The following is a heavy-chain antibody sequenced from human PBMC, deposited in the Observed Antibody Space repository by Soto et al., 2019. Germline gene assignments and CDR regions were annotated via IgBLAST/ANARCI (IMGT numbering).Heavy chain of an antibody. V-gene: IGHV4-39*01. Sequence: QLHLQESGPGLVKPSETLSLSCTVSGGSISSSSDYWGWIRQPPGKGLEGMGSIYSGGSIYYDPSLKSRVSSSVDTSKNQFSLTLSSVTAADTAVYYCARQRFRQFSTDWLPEKGWFDPWGQGTRVTVSS. J-gene: IGHJ5*02. CDR1: GGSISSSSDY. CDR3: ARQRFRQFSTDWLPEKGWFDP. D-gene: IGHD2-2*01. CDR2: IYSGGSI.